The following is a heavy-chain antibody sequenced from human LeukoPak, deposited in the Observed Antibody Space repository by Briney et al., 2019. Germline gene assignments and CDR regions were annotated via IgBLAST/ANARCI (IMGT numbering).Heavy chain of an antibody. D-gene: IGHD3-22*01. Sequence: GGSLRLSCAASGFTFSVYEMNWVRQAPGKGLQWVSFITSSSSYIYYADSVKGRFTISRDNAKNSLYLQMNSLRAEDTAVYYCARHVVAVGFDYWGQGTLVTVSS. CDR3: ARHVVAVGFDY. CDR1: GFTFSVYE. J-gene: IGHJ4*02. V-gene: IGHV3-21*01. CDR2: ITSSSSYI.